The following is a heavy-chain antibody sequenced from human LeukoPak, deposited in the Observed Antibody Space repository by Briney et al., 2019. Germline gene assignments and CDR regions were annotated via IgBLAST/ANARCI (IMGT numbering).Heavy chain of an antibody. Sequence: PSETLSLTCAVYGGSFSGYYWSWIRQPPGKGLEWIGEINHSGSTNYNPSLKSRVTISVDTSKNQFSLKLSSVTAADTAVYYCARDVVGLQLRWFDPWGQGTLVTVSS. CDR2: INHSGST. D-gene: IGHD5-24*01. V-gene: IGHV4-34*01. CDR3: ARDVVGLQLRWFDP. J-gene: IGHJ5*02. CDR1: GGSFSGYY.